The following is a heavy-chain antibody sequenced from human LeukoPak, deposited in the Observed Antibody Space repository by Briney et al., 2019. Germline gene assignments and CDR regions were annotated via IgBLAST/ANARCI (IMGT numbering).Heavy chain of an antibody. CDR2: ISASGGST. J-gene: IGHJ3*02. CDR3: ARDWVSPDRYDAFDI. Sequence: PGGSLRLSCAGSGFTFSSSAMSWVRQVPGKGLEWVSGISASGGSTSYADSVRGRFTISRDNSKNTLYLQMNSLRAEDTAVYYCARDWVSPDRYDAFDIWGQGTMVTVSS. CDR1: GFTFSSSA. V-gene: IGHV3-23*01. D-gene: IGHD3-16*02.